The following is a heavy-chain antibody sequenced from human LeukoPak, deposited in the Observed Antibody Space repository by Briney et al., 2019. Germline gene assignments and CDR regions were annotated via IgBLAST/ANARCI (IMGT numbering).Heavy chain of an antibody. Sequence: SETLSLTCAVYGGSFSGYYWSWIRQPPGKGLEWIGEINHSGSTNYNPSLKSRVTISVDTSKNQFSLKLSSVTAADTAVYYCARGQVVPAAMRSFYYYYGMDVWGQGTTVTVSS. CDR1: GGSFSGYY. J-gene: IGHJ6*02. CDR2: INHSGST. D-gene: IGHD2-2*01. V-gene: IGHV4-34*01. CDR3: ARGQVVPAAMRSFYYYYGMDV.